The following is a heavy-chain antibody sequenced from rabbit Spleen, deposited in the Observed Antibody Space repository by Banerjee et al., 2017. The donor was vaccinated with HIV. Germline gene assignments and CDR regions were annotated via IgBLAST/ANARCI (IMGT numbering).Heavy chain of an antibody. CDR2: IAGSSSGFT. V-gene: IGHV1S40*01. Sequence: QSLEESGGDLVQPEGSPTLTCTASGFSFSSSDYMCWVRQAPGKGLEWIACIAGSSSGFTYSATWAKGRFTCSKTSSTTVTLQMTSLTDADTATYFCARGSATMTMVITGFYLNLWGPGTLVTVS. J-gene: IGHJ4*01. D-gene: IGHD2-1*01. CDR3: ARGSATMTMVITGFYLNL. CDR1: GFSFSSSDY.